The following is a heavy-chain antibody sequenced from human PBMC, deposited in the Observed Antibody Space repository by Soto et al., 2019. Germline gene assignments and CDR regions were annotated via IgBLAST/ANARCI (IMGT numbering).Heavy chain of an antibody. CDR2: IDSKIDDDKT. CDR3: VTRFTAVGNSRFDY. V-gene: IGHV3-15*04. Sequence: AEAPRPSCPAPRFTFSKAYMNWARQAPGKGLEWVGHIDSKIDDDKTDLAAPVIGRFTLSRDDSKNTVYLQMNGMEIEDTAMYYWVTRFTAVGNSRFDYWGQGTLVTVSS. D-gene: IGHD4-17*01. J-gene: IGHJ4*02. CDR1: RFTFSKAY.